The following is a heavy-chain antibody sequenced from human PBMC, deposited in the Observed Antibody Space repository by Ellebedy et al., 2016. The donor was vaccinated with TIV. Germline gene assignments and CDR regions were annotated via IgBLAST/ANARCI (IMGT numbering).Heavy chain of an antibody. CDR2: IDYSGST. D-gene: IGHD4-23*01. V-gene: IGHV4-39*01. CDR3: ARRTPPSVETSMLPGPNDF. CDR1: GGSITSSGYF. J-gene: IGHJ4*02. Sequence: SETLSLTXTVSGGSITSSGYFWGWIRQPPGKGLEWIGSIDYSGSTYYNPSLKSRVTISVDTSKNQFSLRLSSMTAADTAVYYCARRTPPSVETSMLPGPNDFWGQGTLVTVSS.